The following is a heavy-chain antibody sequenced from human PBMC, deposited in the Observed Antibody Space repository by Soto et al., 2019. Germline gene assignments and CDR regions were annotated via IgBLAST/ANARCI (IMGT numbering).Heavy chain of an antibody. CDR3: ARERGDSHWIDP. Sequence: DTLSLTCSFSGFSVSSESYYWRLIRQTPGKGLEWIGNVENSGSTKYNPSLKSRVTISVDTSKNQFSLKLSSVTGADTAVYYCARERGDSHWIDPWGQGTLVTVSS. CDR2: VENSGST. CDR1: GFSVSSESYY. D-gene: IGHD2-21*01. V-gene: IGHV4-61*01. J-gene: IGHJ5*02.